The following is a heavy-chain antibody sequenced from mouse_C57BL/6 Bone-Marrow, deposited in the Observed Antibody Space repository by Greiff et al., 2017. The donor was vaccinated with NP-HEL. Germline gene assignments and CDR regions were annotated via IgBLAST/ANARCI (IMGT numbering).Heavy chain of an antibody. CDR1: GYTFTSYW. D-gene: IGHD1-1*01. J-gene: IGHJ3*01. CDR3: ARFYGSSYEGFAY. V-gene: IGHV1-52*01. CDR2: IDPSDSET. Sequence: QVQLQQPGAELVRPGSSVKLSCKASGYTFTSYWMHWVKQRPIQGLEWIGNIDPSDSETHYNQKFKDKATLTVDKSSSTAYMQLSSQPSEDSAVYYCARFYGSSYEGFAYWGQGTLVTVSA.